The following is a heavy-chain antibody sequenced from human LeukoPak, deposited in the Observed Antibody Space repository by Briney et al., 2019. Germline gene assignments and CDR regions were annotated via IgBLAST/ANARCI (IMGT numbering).Heavy chain of an antibody. V-gene: IGHV3-7*01. D-gene: IGHD6-13*01. Sequence: GGSLRLSCAASGFTFSSYWMSWLRQAPGKGLEWVANIKQDGSEKYYVDSVKGRFTISRDNAKNSLYLQVNSLRAEDTAVYYCARLSSSSWSPFDYWGQGTLVTVSS. CDR3: ARLSSSSWSPFDY. CDR2: IKQDGSEK. J-gene: IGHJ4*02. CDR1: GFTFSSYW.